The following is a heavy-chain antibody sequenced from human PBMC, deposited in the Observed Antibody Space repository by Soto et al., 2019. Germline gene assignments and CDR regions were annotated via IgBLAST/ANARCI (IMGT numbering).Heavy chain of an antibody. V-gene: IGHV3-53*01. D-gene: IGHD1-1*01. CDR3: GRGQRYNFWDY. CDR2: FYVGGNT. J-gene: IGHJ4*01. Sequence: PGGSLRLSCAASGLTVSNNYMSWVRQAPGKGQEWVAVFYVGGNTYYADSVRGRFTISRDNSKNTLYLQMNSLRAEDTAMDYCGRGQRYNFWDYWGLGTLVTVSS. CDR1: GLTVSNNY.